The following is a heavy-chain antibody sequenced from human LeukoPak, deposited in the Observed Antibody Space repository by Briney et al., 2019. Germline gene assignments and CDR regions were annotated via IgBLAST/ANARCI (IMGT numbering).Heavy chain of an antibody. CDR1: GYSLTELS. CDR3: AKFRGSYWTSIDY. D-gene: IGHD1-26*01. J-gene: IGHJ4*02. Sequence: ASVKVSCKVSGYSLTELSMHWVRQAPGKGLEWMGGFDPEQGKTIYAQKFQDRVTLTEDTSRDTVYMDLTSLTYEDTAVYYCAKFRGSYWTSIDYWGQGTLVTVSS. V-gene: IGHV1-24*01. CDR2: FDPEQGKT.